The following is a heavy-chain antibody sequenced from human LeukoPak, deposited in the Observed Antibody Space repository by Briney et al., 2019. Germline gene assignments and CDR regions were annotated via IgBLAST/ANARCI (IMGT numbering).Heavy chain of an antibody. CDR1: GFTFDDFA. CDR2: ISWKSGTI. J-gene: IGHJ5*02. V-gene: IGHV3-9*01. CDR3: AKGHITSVQFNWFDP. D-gene: IGHD1-14*01. Sequence: GRSLRLSCAASGFTFDDFAMHWVRQAPGKGLEWVSGISWKSGTIAYADSVKGRFTISRDDAKNSLYLQTNSLRAEDTALYYCAKGHITSVQFNWFDPWGQGTLVTVSS.